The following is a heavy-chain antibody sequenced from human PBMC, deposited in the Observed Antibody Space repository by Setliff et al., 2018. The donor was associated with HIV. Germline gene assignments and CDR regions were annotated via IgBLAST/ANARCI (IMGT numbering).Heavy chain of an antibody. J-gene: IGHJ3*02. Sequence: SETLSLTCTVSGGSITSGSDYWSWIRQPAGEGLEWIGHIHVSGTTNYNPSLKSRVTISIDTSKHQFSLKLSSVTAADTAVYYCARRGGSFPHDTFDIWGQGTMVTVSS. V-gene: IGHV4-61*09. CDR2: IHVSGTT. D-gene: IGHD1-26*01. CDR1: GGSITSGSDY. CDR3: ARRGGSFPHDTFDI.